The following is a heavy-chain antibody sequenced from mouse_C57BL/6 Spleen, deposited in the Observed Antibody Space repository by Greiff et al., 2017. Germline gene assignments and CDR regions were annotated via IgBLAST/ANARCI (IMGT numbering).Heavy chain of an antibody. CDR3: ARPPDYYGSPWFAY. CDR1: GYTFTSYW. V-gene: IGHV1-7*01. Sequence: QVQLQQSGAELAKPGASVKLSCKASGYTFTSYWMHWVKQRPGQGLEWIGYINPSSGYTKYNQKFKDKATLTADKSSSTAYLQLSSLTYEDSAVXFCARPPDYYGSPWFAYWGQGTLVTVSA. J-gene: IGHJ3*01. D-gene: IGHD1-1*01. CDR2: INPSSGYT.